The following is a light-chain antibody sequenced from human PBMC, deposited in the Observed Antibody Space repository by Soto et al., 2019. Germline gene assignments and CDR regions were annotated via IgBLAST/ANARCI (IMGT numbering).Light chain of an antibody. CDR1: EILYNF. Sequence: DIVLTQAPATLSLSPGERATLSCRASEILYNFLAWYQLRPGQVPRLLISDAFNRATGVPARFSGSGSGTDFTLTIDNVEPEDSAVYVRQLLMKWARTFGGGTKVDIK. V-gene: IGKV3-11*01. CDR2: DAF. CDR3: QLLMKWART. J-gene: IGKJ4*01.